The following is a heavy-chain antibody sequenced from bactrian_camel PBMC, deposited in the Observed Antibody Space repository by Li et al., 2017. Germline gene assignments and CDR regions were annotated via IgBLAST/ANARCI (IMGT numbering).Heavy chain of an antibody. J-gene: IGHJ4*01. V-gene: IGHV3S57*01. D-gene: IGHD2*01. Sequence: HVQLVESGGGSVQAGGSLRLSCIYVSGYCMGLFRQAPGKDRETVAVHYSATGGTYYADSVKGRFTISVDSAKTTLTLQMNSLKTEDTAVYTCAAGITSRRNVGYCYPDKYYGQGTQVTVS. CDR2: YSATGGT. CDR1: SGYC.